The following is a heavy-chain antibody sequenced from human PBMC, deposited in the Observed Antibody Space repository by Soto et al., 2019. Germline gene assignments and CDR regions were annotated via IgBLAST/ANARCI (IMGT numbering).Heavy chain of an antibody. CDR1: GYTFTSYS. J-gene: IGHJ4*02. V-gene: IGHV1-18*01. CDR3: ARLEIEYRYDYFYY. D-gene: IGHD5-18*01. Sequence: QVQLVQSGAEVKKPGASVRVSCKASGYTFTSYSFSWVRQAPGQGLEWMGRISTYNGCTKYAEKFLGRVTRTTDTSTSTAYMELRSPSSDDTAVYFFARLEIEYRYDYFYYWGQGTLVTVSS. CDR2: ISTYNGCT.